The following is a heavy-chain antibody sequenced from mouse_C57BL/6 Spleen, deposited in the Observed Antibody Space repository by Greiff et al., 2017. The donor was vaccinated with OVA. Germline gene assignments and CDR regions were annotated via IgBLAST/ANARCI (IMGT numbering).Heavy chain of an antibody. CDR1: GYSITSGYY. J-gene: IGHJ3*01. V-gene: IGHV3-6*01. D-gene: IGHD1-1*01. CDR2: ISYDGSN. Sequence: EVQRVESGPGLVKPSQSLSLTCSVTGYSITSGYYWNWIRQFPGNKLEWMGYISYDGSNNYNPSLKNRISITRDTSKNQFFLKLNSVTTEDTATYYCARDYYGSSRFAYWGQGTLVTVSA. CDR3: ARDYYGSSRFAY.